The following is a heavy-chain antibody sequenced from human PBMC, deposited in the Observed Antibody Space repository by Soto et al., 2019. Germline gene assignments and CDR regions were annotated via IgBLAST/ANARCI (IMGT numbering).Heavy chain of an antibody. J-gene: IGHJ4*02. D-gene: IGHD6-19*01. CDR1: SDSISSYY. CDR3: ARAVGDPLYYLDY. V-gene: IGHV4-59*08. CDR2: TDYSGNT. Sequence: QVRLQESGPGLVRPSETLSLTCTVSSDSISSYYWIWIRQSPGKGLEWIGYTDYSGNTNYNPSLKSRVTIAGDTSKNQFSLRLSSVTAADTAVYYCARAVGDPLYYLDYSGQGTLVTVSS.